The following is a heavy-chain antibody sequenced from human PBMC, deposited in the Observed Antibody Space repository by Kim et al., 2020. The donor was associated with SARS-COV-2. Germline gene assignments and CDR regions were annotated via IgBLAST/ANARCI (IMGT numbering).Heavy chain of an antibody. Sequence: GGSLRLSCAASGFTFSRYSMHWVRQAPGKGLEWVSSISSSRSYIYYADSVKGRFTISRDNAKNSLYLQMNSLRAEDTAVYYCASVFAGMWLFDCWGEG. D-gene: IGHD3-22*01. CDR3: ASVFAGMWLFDC. J-gene: IGHJ4*02. V-gene: IGHV3-21*01. CDR1: GFTFSRYS. CDR2: ISSSRSYI.